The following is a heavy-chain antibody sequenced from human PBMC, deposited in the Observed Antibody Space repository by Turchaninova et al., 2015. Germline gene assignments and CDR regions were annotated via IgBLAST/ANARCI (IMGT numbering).Heavy chain of an antibody. CDR2: IYYSGST. CDR3: ARATVLRFLEWYLDY. V-gene: IGHV4-61*01. J-gene: IGHJ4*02. CDR1: GGSVSSGSYY. Sequence: QVQLQESGPGLVKPSETLSLTCTVSGGSVSSGSYYWSWIRQPPGTGLEWIGYIYYSGSTNYNPSLKSRDPISVAKPKNQFSLKLSSVTAADTAVYYCARATVLRFLEWYLDYWGQGTLVTVSS. D-gene: IGHD3-3*01.